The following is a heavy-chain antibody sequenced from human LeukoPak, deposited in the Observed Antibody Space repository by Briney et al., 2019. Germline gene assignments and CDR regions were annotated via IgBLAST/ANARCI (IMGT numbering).Heavy chain of an antibody. D-gene: IGHD1-1*01. CDR3: ARRNDGYPHFDY. CDR1: GFSVSSNY. J-gene: IGHJ4*02. Sequence: GGSPRLSCATSGFSVSSNYMSWVRQAPGKGLEWVSIIYSRASTYYTDSVKGRFTISRDTSKNILYLQMNNLRAEDTAVYYCARRNDGYPHFDYWGQGTLVTVSS. CDR2: IYSRAST. V-gene: IGHV3-53*01.